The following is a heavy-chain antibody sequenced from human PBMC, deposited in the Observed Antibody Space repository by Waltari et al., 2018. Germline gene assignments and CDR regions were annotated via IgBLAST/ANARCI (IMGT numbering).Heavy chain of an antibody. J-gene: IGHJ4*02. V-gene: IGHV4-39*01. CDR1: GGSISSSSYY. Sequence: QLQLQESGPGLVKPSETLSLTCTVAGGSISSSSYYWGWIRQPPGKGLEWIGSIYYIGSTYYNPSLKSRVTISVDTSKNQFSLKLSSVTAADTAVYYCARQGELRAYWGQGTLVTVSS. CDR2: IYYIGST. CDR3: ARQGELRAY. D-gene: IGHD1-26*01.